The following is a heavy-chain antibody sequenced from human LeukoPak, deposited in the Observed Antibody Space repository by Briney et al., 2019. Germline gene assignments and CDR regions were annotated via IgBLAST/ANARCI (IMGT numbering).Heavy chain of an antibody. J-gene: IGHJ5*02. D-gene: IGHD4-23*01. CDR2: IYTGGST. V-gene: IGHV4-4*07. CDR3: ARDSDYGGPTPGFDP. CDR1: GGSISSYY. Sequence: SETLSLTCTVSGGSISSYYWSWIRQAAGKGLEWIGRIYTGGSTNYNPSLKSRVTMSVDTSKNQFSLKLSSVTAADTAVYYCARDSDYGGPTPGFDPWGQGTLVTVSS.